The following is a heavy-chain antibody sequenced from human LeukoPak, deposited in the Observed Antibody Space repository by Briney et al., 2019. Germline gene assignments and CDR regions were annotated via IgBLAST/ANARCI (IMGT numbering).Heavy chain of an antibody. V-gene: IGHV3-33*08. CDR3: ARDLLGYSYDAYYFDF. D-gene: IGHD5-18*01. CDR2: IWYDGSKK. J-gene: IGHJ4*02. Sequence: GGSLRLSCAASGFTFSAHYMDWVRQAPGKGLEWVAVIWYDGSKKYHADSVKGRFTISRDNSKNTLYLQMNSLRAEDTAVYYCARDLLGYSYDAYYFDFWGQGTLVTVSS. CDR1: GFTFSAHY.